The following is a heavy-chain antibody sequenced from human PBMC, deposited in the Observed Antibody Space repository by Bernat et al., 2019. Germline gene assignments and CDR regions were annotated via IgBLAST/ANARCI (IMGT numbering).Heavy chain of an antibody. V-gene: IGHV3-30*18. Sequence: QVQLVESGGGVVQPGRSLRLSCAASGFTFSSYGMHWVRQAPGKGLEWVAVISYDGSNIYYADSVKGRFTISRDNSKNTLYLQMNSLRAEDTAVYYCAKDFDSSPDAFDIWGQGTMVTVSS. CDR2: ISYDGSNI. J-gene: IGHJ3*02. D-gene: IGHD3-22*01. CDR1: GFTFSSYG. CDR3: AKDFDSSPDAFDI.